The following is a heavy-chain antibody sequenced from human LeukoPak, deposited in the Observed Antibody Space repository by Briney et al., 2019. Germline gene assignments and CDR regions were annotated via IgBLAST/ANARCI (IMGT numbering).Heavy chain of an antibody. D-gene: IGHD2-2*01. CDR2: IGTAGDT. CDR3: ARGGVVPAAPEVRDYYYGMDV. V-gene: IGHV3-13*01. J-gene: IGHJ6*02. Sequence: GGSLRLSCAASGFTFSSYDMHWVGQATGKGLEWVSAIGTAGDTYYPGSVKGRFTISRENAKNSLYLQMNSLRAGDTAVYYCARGGVVPAAPEVRDYYYGMDVWGQGTTVTVSS. CDR1: GFTFSSYD.